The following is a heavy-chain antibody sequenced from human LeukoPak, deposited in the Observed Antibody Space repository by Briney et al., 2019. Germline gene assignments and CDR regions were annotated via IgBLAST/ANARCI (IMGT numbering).Heavy chain of an antibody. V-gene: IGHV3-43*02. CDR1: GFTFDDYA. D-gene: IGHD3-3*01. J-gene: IGHJ5*02. CDR2: ISGDGGST. Sequence: GGSLRLSCAASGFTFDDYAMHWVRHAPGKGLEWVSLISGDGGSTYYADSVKGRFTISRDNSKNSLYLQMSSLRTEDTALYYCAKDISNYDFWSGFYTWGQGTLVTVSS. CDR3: AKDISNYDFWSGFYT.